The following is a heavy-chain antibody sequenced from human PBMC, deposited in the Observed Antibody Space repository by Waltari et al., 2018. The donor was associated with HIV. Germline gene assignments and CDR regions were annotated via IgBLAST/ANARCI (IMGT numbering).Heavy chain of an antibody. D-gene: IGHD3-16*02. V-gene: IGHV3-49*03. J-gene: IGHJ1*01. CDR2: VGRYSYGGTS. CDR3: VRDSLPKGAAGSCYRK. Sequence: EVRLEESGGGVVPPGRSLRLTCLTSGFQFQQYALSWIRQAPPEGPGGVGLVGRYSYGGTSDTAESVRGRFIISRNDSQNAVFLEMASLKTEDKCVYYCVRDSLPKGAAGSCYRKWGQGT. CDR1: GFQFQQYA.